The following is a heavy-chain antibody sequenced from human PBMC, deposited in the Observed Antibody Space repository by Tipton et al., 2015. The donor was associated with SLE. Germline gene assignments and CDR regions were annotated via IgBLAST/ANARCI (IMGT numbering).Heavy chain of an antibody. Sequence: TLSLTCAVYGGSFSGYYWSWIRQPPGKGLEWIGEINHSGSTNYNPSLKSRVTISVDTSKNQFSLKLSSVTAADTAVYYCARGGRTTVTSFDYWGQGTLVTVSS. CDR2: INHSGST. CDR3: ARGGRTTVTSFDY. D-gene: IGHD4-17*01. V-gene: IGHV4-34*01. CDR1: GGSFSGYY. J-gene: IGHJ4*02.